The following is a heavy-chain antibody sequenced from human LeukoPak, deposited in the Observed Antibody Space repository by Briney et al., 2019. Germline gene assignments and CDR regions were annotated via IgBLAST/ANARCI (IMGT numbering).Heavy chain of an antibody. D-gene: IGHD2-15*01. CDR1: GDSISSYY. J-gene: IGHJ5*02. CDR2: IYYSGST. Sequence: SETLSLTCTVSGDSISSYYWSWIRQPPGKGLEWIGYIYYSGSTNYNPSLKSRVTISVDTSKSQFSLKLGSVTAADTAVYYCARGVGFCSGGSCYGRFDPWGQGTLVTVSS. V-gene: IGHV4-59*01. CDR3: ARGVGFCSGGSCYGRFDP.